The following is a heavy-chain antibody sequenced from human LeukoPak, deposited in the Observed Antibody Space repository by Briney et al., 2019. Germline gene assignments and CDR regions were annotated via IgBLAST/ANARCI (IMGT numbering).Heavy chain of an antibody. V-gene: IGHV4-39*01. Sequence: PSETLSLTCTVSGGSVSSSSYYWGWIRQPPGKGLEWIGSIYYSGSTYYNPSLKSRVTISVDTSKNQFSLKLSSVTAADTAVYYCASYDSSGYYRSAEYFQHWGQGTLVTVSS. CDR3: ASYDSSGYYRSAEYFQH. J-gene: IGHJ1*01. CDR2: IYYSGST. CDR1: GGSVSSSSYY. D-gene: IGHD3-22*01.